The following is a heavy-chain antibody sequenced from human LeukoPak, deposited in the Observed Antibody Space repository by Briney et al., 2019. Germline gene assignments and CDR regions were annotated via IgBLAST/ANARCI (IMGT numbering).Heavy chain of an antibody. V-gene: IGHV3-48*02. CDR1: GFIFSSHS. CDR3: AIDSSGSDF. CDR2: IGSSSSAI. Sequence: GGSLRLSCAASGFIFSSHSMNWVRQAPGKGLEWVSYIGSSSSAIYYADSVKGRFTVSRDNAKNSLYLQMNSLRDEDTAVYYCAIDSSGSDFWGQGTLVTVSS. J-gene: IGHJ4*02. D-gene: IGHD3-10*01.